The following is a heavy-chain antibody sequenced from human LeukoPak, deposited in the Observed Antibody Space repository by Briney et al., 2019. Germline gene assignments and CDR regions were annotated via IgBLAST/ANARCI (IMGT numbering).Heavy chain of an antibody. V-gene: IGHV1-69*05. Sequence: SVKVSCKTSGGTFSSYAISWVRQAPGQGLEWMGGIIPIFGTANYAQKFQGRVTITTDESTSTAYMELSSLRSEDTAVYYCARAHNWNYVGWFDPWGQGTLATVSS. CDR1: GGTFSSYA. D-gene: IGHD1-7*01. J-gene: IGHJ5*02. CDR3: ARAHNWNYVGWFDP. CDR2: IIPIFGTA.